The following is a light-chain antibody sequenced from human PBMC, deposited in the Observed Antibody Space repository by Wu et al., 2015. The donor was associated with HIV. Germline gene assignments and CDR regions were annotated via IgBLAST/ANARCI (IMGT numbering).Light chain of an antibody. Sequence: MTQSPSSLSASVGDRVTITCRASQGISNNLAWYQQKPGQAPRLLIYDASTRATGIPVRFSGSGSGTEFTLTISSMQSEDFAVYYCQQYNRWPPSVTFGQGTKVEIK. CDR1: QGISNN. J-gene: IGKJ1*01. V-gene: IGKV3-15*01. CDR3: QQYNRWPPSVT. CDR2: DAS.